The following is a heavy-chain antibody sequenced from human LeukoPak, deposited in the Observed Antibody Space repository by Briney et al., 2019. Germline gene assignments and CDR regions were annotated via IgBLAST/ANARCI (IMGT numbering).Heavy chain of an antibody. CDR1: GFTFSSYG. CDR3: ARKGDCSSSSCHDY. J-gene: IGHJ4*02. V-gene: IGHV3-33*01. D-gene: IGHD2-2*01. Sequence: GGSLRLSCAASGFTFSSYGMHWVRQAPGKGLEWVAVIWYDGSNTYYADSVKGRFTISRDNSKNTLYLQMNSLRAEDTAVYYCARKGDCSSSSCHDYWGQGTLVTVSS. CDR2: IWYDGSNT.